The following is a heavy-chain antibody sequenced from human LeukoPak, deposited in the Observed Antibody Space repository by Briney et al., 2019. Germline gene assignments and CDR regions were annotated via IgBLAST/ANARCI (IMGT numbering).Heavy chain of an antibody. D-gene: IGHD1-26*01. CDR2: TYHTGST. V-gene: IGHV4-59*02. CDR3: ARDRGSTGYYYLDS. CDR1: GGPVTEYY. Sequence: LETLSLTCSVSGGPVTEYYWSWIRQPTGKGLEWIGYTYHTGSTNYSPSLKSRVTMSVDASRNQFSLKLVSVTAADTAVYYCARDRGSTGYYYLDSWGQGILVTVSS. J-gene: IGHJ4*02.